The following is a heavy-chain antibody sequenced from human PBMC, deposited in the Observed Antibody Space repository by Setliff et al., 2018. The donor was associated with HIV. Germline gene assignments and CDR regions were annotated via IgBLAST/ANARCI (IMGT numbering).Heavy chain of an antibody. V-gene: IGHV4-39*01. Sequence: SETLSLTCTVSGGSIWNYYWSWIRQPPGKGLEWIGTIYYSGSTYYNPSLKSRVTISVDTSKNQFSLKLNSVTASDTAMYYCTRHRGPPWDAFDIWGQGTMVTVSS. CDR1: GGSIWNYY. J-gene: IGHJ3*02. CDR2: IYYSGST. CDR3: TRHRGPPWDAFDI.